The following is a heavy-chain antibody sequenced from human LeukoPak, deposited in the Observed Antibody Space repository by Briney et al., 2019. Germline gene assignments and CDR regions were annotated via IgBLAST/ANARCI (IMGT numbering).Heavy chain of an antibody. CDR3: ARGNTVTTQSYGMDV. Sequence: PSETLSLTCAVYGGSFSGYYWSWIRQPPGKGLEWIGEINHSGSTNYNPSLKSRVTISVDTSKNQFSLKLSSVTAADTAVYYCARGNTVTTQSYGMDVWGQGTTVTVSS. J-gene: IGHJ6*02. CDR1: GGSFSGYY. V-gene: IGHV4-34*01. CDR2: INHSGST. D-gene: IGHD4-17*01.